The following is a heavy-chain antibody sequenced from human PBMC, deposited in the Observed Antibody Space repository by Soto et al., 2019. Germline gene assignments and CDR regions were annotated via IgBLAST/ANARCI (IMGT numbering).Heavy chain of an antibody. CDR3: TRDSTGWYGFDY. D-gene: IGHD6-19*01. V-gene: IGHV2-5*02. CDR2: IYWDDDK. Sequence: QITLKESGPTLVKPTQTLTLTCTFSGFSIESRGVEVGWIRQPPGKALEWLALIYWDDDKRYSPSLKNRLTITKDTTRNQLVLTLANMDPMDSGTYYCTRDSTGWYGFDYWGQGKLVTVTS. J-gene: IGHJ4*02. CDR1: GFSIESRGVE.